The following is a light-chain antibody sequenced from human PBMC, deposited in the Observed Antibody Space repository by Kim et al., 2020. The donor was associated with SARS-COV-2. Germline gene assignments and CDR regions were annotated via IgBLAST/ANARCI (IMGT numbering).Light chain of an antibody. V-gene: IGKV3-20*01. CDR2: GGS. CDR3: QQFGSSPPWT. J-gene: IGKJ1*01. CDR1: QSLSSTF. Sequence: GEKATPSCQASQSLSSTFIAWYQKTPGQPPRLLIYGGSTRATDIPDRFSGSGSGTDFTLTISRLEPEDFAIYYCQQFGSSPPWTFGQGTKVDIK.